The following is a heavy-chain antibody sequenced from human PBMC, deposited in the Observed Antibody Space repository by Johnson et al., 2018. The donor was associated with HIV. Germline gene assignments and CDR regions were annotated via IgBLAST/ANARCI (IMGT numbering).Heavy chain of an antibody. J-gene: IGHJ3*02. CDR2: ISNSGGDT. D-gene: IGHD2-15*01. V-gene: IGHV3-23*04. Sequence: VQLVESGGGLVEPGGSMRLSCAASGFTFGSYAMSWVRQAPGKGLEWVSTISNSGGDTYYADSVKGRFTISRDNSKNPLYLQMNGLRADDTAVYYCAKVGGGGFDIWGQGTMVTVCS. CDR1: GFTFGSYA. CDR3: AKVGGGGFDI.